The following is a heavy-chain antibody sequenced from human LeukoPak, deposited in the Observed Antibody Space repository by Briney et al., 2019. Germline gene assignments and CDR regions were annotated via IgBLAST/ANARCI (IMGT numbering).Heavy chain of an antibody. CDR1: GFTFSSYG. V-gene: IGHV3-33*01. J-gene: IGHJ6*02. CDR3: AREQQLVAYYYYGMDV. CDR2: IWYDGSNK. D-gene: IGHD6-6*01. Sequence: GGSLRLSCAASGFTFSSYGMHWVRRAPGKGLEWVAVIWYDGSNKYYADSVKGRFTISRDNSKNTLYLQMNSLRAEDTAVYYCAREQQLVAYYYYGMDVWGQGTTVTVSS.